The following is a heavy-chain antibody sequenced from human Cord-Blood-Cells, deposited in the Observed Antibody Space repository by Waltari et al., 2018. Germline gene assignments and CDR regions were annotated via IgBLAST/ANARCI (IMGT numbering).Heavy chain of an antibody. V-gene: IGHV4-4*07. CDR1: GGSISSYY. Sequence: QVQLQESGPGLVKPSETLSLTCTVSGGSISSYYWSWIRQPAGKGLEWIGRIYTSGSTNYNPSLKSRVTMSVDTSKNQFSLKLSSVTAADTAVYYCARAPPQVTTYYYYYYMDVWGKGTTVTVSS. J-gene: IGHJ6*03. CDR2: IYTSGST. CDR3: ARAPPQVTTYYYYYYMDV.